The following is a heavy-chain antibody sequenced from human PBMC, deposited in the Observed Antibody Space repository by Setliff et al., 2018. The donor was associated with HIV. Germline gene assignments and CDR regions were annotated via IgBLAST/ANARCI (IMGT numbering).Heavy chain of an antibody. CDR1: GYTFTNYA. CDR2: INAGNGNT. J-gene: IGHJ4*02. Sequence: ASVKVSCKASGYTFTNYAIHWVRQAPGQGLEWMGWINAGNGNTESSKKFQGRVTITRETSATTAYMELSSLTPEDTAIYFCARALSYGSWTYSAAGFWGQGTLVTVSS. V-gene: IGHV1-3*01. D-gene: IGHD3-10*01. CDR3: ARALSYGSWTYSAAGF.